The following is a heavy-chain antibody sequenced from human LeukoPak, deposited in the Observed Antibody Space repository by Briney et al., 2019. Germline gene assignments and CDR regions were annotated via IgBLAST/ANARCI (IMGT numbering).Heavy chain of an antibody. CDR2: ISYDGSNK. CDR1: GFTFGTYA. V-gene: IGHV3-30-3*01. D-gene: IGHD3-22*01. Sequence: PGGSLRLSCVASGFTFGTYAMYWVRQAPGKGLEWVAVISYDGSNKYYADSVKGRFTISRDNSKNTLYLQMNSLRAEDTAVYYCATHYYDSSGYYSPDYWGQGTLVTVSS. J-gene: IGHJ4*02. CDR3: ATHYYDSSGYYSPDY.